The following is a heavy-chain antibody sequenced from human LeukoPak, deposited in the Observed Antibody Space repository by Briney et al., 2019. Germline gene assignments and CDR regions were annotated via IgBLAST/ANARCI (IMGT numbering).Heavy chain of an antibody. Sequence: PGGSLRLSCAASGFTFTTYAMNWARQAPGKGLEWVSTISGSGGGTFYADSVKGRFTISRDNSKNTLYLQMDSLRAEDTAIYYCARNNGMDVWGQGTTVIVSS. V-gene: IGHV3-23*01. CDR2: ISGSGGGT. CDR3: ARNNGMDV. CDR1: GFTFTTYA. J-gene: IGHJ6*02.